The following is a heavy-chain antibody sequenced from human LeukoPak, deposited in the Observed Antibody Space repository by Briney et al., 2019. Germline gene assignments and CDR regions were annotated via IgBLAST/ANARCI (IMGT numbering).Heavy chain of an antibody. CDR1: GYTFTNYA. Sequence: ASVKVSCKASGYTFTNYAITWVRQAPGQGLEWMGWISTYIANTKYAQYFQGRVTMTTDTSTSTAYMELRNLRSDDTAMYYCARDNPTSPNPSHYGDYVPFDYWGQGTLVTVSS. J-gene: IGHJ4*02. V-gene: IGHV1-18*01. CDR2: ISTYIANT. D-gene: IGHD4-17*01. CDR3: ARDNPTSPNPSHYGDYVPFDY.